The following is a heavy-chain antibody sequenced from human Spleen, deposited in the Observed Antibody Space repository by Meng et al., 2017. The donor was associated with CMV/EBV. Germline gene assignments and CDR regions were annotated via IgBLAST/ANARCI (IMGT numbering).Heavy chain of an antibody. CDR2: INPNSGVT. CDR3: ARDLGYCSSPSCSFLDY. Sequence: ASVKVSCKASGYTFTSYGISWVRQAPGQGLEWMGWINPNSGVTNYAQELQGRVTMTRDTSISTAYMELSRLRSDDTAVYYCARDLGYCSSPSCSFLDYWGQGTLVTVSS. J-gene: IGHJ4*02. CDR1: GYTFTSYG. D-gene: IGHD2-2*03. V-gene: IGHV1-2*02.